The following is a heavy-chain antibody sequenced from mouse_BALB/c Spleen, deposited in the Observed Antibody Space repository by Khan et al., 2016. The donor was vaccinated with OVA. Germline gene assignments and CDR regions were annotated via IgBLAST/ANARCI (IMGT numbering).Heavy chain of an antibody. D-gene: IGHD2-4*01. CDR1: GYTFTNYG. Sequence: QIQLVQSGPELKKPGEIVKISCKASGYTFTNYGMNWVQQAPGKGLKWMGWINTYTGETTYAADFKGRFAFSLETSASTAYLQINSLRNEDTATYFCVKGDDYDGTYGGQGTLVTVSA. V-gene: IGHV9-3-1*01. CDR2: INTYTGET. CDR3: VKGDDYDGTY. J-gene: IGHJ3*01.